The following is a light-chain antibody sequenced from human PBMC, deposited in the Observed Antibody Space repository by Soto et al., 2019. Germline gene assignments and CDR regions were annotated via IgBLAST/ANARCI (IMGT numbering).Light chain of an antibody. Sequence: QSVLTQPPSVSAAPGQKVTISCSGSSSNIGNNYVSWYQQLPGTAPKLLIYEDSKRPSGIPDRFSGSKSGSSASLGITGLQTGDEADYYCATWDSSLSGVVFGSETKVTVL. CDR2: EDS. V-gene: IGLV1-51*02. CDR1: SSNIGNNY. CDR3: ATWDSSLSGVV. J-gene: IGLJ1*01.